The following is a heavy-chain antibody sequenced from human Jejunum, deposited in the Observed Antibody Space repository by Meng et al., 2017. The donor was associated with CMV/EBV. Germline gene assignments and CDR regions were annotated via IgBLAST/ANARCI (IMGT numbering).Heavy chain of an antibody. CDR1: GGSISTSHYY. V-gene: IGHV4-39*07. J-gene: IGHJ4*02. CDR2: FYYSGST. CDR3: ARRGNKNWSIGYFEY. Sequence: HLHLQERGPGLGKPSETLSLSCTVSGGSISTSHYYWGWIRQPPGKGLEWIGSFYYSGSTYYNPSLKSRVTMSVDTSKNQFSLKLSSVTAADTAVYYCARRGNKNWSIGYFEYWGQGTLVTVSS. D-gene: IGHD1-1*01.